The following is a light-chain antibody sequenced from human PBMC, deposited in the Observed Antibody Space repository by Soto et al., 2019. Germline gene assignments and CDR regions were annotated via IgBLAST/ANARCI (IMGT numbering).Light chain of an antibody. Sequence: EIVMTQPPATLSVSPGERATLSCRASQSVSSNLAWYQQKPGQAPRLLIFGASNRATGIPARFSGSGSGTEFTLTISSLRSEDFAVYYCQQYHNWPPLTFGGGTKVDIK. CDR1: QSVSSN. J-gene: IGKJ4*01. V-gene: IGKV3-15*01. CDR3: QQYHNWPPLT. CDR2: GAS.